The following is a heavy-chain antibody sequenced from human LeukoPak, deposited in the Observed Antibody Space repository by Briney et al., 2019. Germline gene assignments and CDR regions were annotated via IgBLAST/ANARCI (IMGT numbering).Heavy chain of an antibody. Sequence: PGGSLRLSCAASGFTFSSYGMHWVRQAPGKGLEWVAFIRYDGSNKYYADSVKGRFTISRDNSKNTLYLQMNSLRAEGTAVYYCANQFNLAASPNFDYWGQGTLVTVSS. CDR2: IRYDGSNK. V-gene: IGHV3-30*02. CDR3: ANQFNLAASPNFDY. CDR1: GFTFSSYG. J-gene: IGHJ4*02. D-gene: IGHD2-15*01.